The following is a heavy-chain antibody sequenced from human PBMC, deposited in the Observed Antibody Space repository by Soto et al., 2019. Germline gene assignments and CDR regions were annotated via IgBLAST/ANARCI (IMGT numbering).Heavy chain of an antibody. CDR1: GGSIFSHY. CDR3: ARGHNLGGSTFDI. J-gene: IGHJ3*02. CDR2: IYYSGST. V-gene: IGHV4-59*11. Sequence: LSLTCTVSGGSIFSHYWAWIRQPPGKGLEYIGYIYYSGSTNYNPSLKSRVTISVGMSREQFSLKLTSVTAADMAVYYCARGHNLGGSTFDIWGQGTSVTVSS. D-gene: IGHD3-16*01.